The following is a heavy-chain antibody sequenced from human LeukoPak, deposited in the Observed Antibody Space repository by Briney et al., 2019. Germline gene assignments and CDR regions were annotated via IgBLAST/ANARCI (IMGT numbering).Heavy chain of an antibody. CDR3: AREPSDILTGYPYFDY. J-gene: IGHJ4*02. Sequence: ASVKVSCKASGGTFSSYAISWVRQAPEQGLEWMGGIIPIFGTANYAQKFQGRVTITADESTSTAYMELSSLRSEDTAVYYCAREPSDILTGYPYFDYWGQGTLVTVSS. CDR1: GGTFSSYA. V-gene: IGHV1-69*13. CDR2: IIPIFGTA. D-gene: IGHD3-9*01.